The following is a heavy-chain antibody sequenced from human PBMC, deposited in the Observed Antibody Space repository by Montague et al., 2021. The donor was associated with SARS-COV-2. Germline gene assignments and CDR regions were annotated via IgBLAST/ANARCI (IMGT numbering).Heavy chain of an antibody. D-gene: IGHD6-19*01. V-gene: IGHV4-39*07. Sequence: SETLSLTCTVSGGSISTSPYFWGWIRQPPGKGLEWIGSIYYTGSTYYNPSLKSRVSISIDTSESHFSLKLSSVTAADTAVYYCARGNRISVAGTDFDYWGQGTLVTVSS. J-gene: IGHJ4*02. CDR3: ARGNRISVAGTDFDY. CDR1: GGSISTSPYF. CDR2: IYYTGST.